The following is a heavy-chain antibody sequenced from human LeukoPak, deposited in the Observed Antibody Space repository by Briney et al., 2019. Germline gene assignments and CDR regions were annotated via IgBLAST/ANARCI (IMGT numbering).Heavy chain of an antibody. CDR1: GFTFSSYA. V-gene: IGHV3-30-3*01. J-gene: IGHJ4*02. CDR2: ISYDGSNK. D-gene: IGHD3-3*01. Sequence: PGRSLRLSCAASGFTFSSYAMHWVRQAPGKGLEWVAVISYDGSNKYYADSVKGRFTISRDNSKNTLYLQMNSLRAEDTAVYYCAREVGVGYYFDYWGQGTLVTVSS. CDR3: AREVGVGYYFDY.